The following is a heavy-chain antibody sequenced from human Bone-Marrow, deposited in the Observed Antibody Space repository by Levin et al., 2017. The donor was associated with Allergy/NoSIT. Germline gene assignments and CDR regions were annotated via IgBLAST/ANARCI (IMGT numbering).Heavy chain of an antibody. V-gene: IGHV3-11*01. D-gene: IGHD6-19*01. CDR2: ISSSGSTI. Sequence: GGSLRLSCAASGFTFSDYYMSWIRQAPGKGLEWVSYISSSGSTIYYADSVKGRFTISRDNAKNSLYLQMNSLRAEDTAVYYCEREGDSSNAGDFDLWGRGTLVTVSS. J-gene: IGHJ2*01. CDR1: GFTFSDYY. CDR3: EREGDSSNAGDFDL.